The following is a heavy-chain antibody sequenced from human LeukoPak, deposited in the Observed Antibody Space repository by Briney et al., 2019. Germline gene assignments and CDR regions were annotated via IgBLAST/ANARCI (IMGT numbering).Heavy chain of an antibody. CDR1: GFTFSSYA. CDR2: ISGSGGST. CDR3: AKTIVWFHGMDV. J-gene: IGHJ6*02. V-gene: IGHV3-23*01. Sequence: GGSLRLSCAASGFTFSSYAMSWVRPAPGKGLEWVSAISGSGGSTYYADSVKGRFTISRGNSKNTLYLQMNSLRAEDTAVYYCAKTIVWFHGMDVWGQGTTVTVSS. D-gene: IGHD3-10*01.